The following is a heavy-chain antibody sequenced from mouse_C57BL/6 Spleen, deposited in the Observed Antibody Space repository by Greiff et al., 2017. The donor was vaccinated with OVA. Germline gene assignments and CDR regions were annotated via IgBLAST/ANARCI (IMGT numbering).Heavy chain of an antibody. V-gene: IGHV1-50*01. CDR3: ASLTDFAY. Sequence: VQLQQPGAELVKPGASVKLSCKASGYTFTSYWMQWVKQRPGQGLEWIGEIDPSDSYTNYNQKFKGKATLTVDTSSSTAYMQLSSLTSEDSAVYYCASLTDFAYWGQGTLVTVSA. CDR1: GYTFTSYW. J-gene: IGHJ3*01. D-gene: IGHD4-1*01. CDR2: IDPSDSYT.